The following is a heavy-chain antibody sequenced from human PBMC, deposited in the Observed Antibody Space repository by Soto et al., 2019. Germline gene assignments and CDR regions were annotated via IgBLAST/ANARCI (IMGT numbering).Heavy chain of an antibody. Sequence: EVQLVESGGGLVQPGRSLRLSCAASGFTFDDYAMHWVRQAPGKGLEWVSGIGWNSGSIGYADFVKGRFTISRDNAKNSLYLQMNSLRAEDTALYYCAKDIGGGVTASFVDYWGQGTLVTVSS. CDR3: AKDIGGGVTASFVDY. CDR1: GFTFDDYA. V-gene: IGHV3-9*01. CDR2: IGWNSGSI. D-gene: IGHD2-21*02. J-gene: IGHJ4*02.